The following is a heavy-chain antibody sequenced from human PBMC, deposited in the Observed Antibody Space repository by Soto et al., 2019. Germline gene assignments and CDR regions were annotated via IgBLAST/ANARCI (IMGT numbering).Heavy chain of an antibody. CDR3: AKDITMVRGVAYLDLGFDP. CDR1: GFTFSSYA. Sequence: EVQLLESGGGLVQPGGSLRLSCAASGFTFSSYAMSWVRQAPGKGLEWVSAISGSGGSTYYADSVKGRFTISRDNSKNTLYLQMNSLRAEDTAVYYCAKDITMVRGVAYLDLGFDPWGQGTLVTVSS. CDR2: ISGSGGST. V-gene: IGHV3-23*01. D-gene: IGHD3-10*01. J-gene: IGHJ5*02.